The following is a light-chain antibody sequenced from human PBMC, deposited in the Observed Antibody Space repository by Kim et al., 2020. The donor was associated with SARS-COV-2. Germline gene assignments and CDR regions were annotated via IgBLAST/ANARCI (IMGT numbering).Light chain of an antibody. Sequence: DIQMTQSPLSLSASVGDTVTITCRASQTVGSHLNWFQHKPGKVPKLLIFGASNLQRGAQSRFSASGSGTDFTLTISSLQPEDFVTYYCQQTYSIPTFGPGTKVDIK. CDR2: GAS. CDR1: QTVGSH. CDR3: QQTYSIPT. J-gene: IGKJ1*01. V-gene: IGKV1-39*01.